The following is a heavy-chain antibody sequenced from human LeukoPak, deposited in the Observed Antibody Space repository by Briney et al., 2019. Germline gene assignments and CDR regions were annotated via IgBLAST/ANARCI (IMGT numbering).Heavy chain of an antibody. D-gene: IGHD3-3*01. J-gene: IGHJ4*02. CDR2: ISAYNGNT. Sequence: ASVTVSCKASGYTFTSYGISWVRQAPGQGLEWMGWISAYNGNTNYAQKLQGRVTMTTDTSTSTAYMELRSLRSDDTAVYYCAMSSELRFLEWAFDYWGQGTLVTVSS. CDR3: AMSSELRFLEWAFDY. CDR1: GYTFTSYG. V-gene: IGHV1-18*01.